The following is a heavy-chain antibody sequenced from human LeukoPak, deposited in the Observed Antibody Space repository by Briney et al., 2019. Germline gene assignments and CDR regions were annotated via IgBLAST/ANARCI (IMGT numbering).Heavy chain of an antibody. V-gene: IGHV3-64*01. CDR2: ISSNGGST. CDR1: GFTFSSYA. CDR3: ASLYGDY. Sequence: GGSLRLSCAASGFTFSSYAMHWVRQAPGKGLEYVSTISSNGGSTYYANSVKGRFTISRDNSKNTLYLQMGSLRAEDMAVYYCASLYGDYWGQGTLVTVSS. J-gene: IGHJ4*02. D-gene: IGHD2-8*01.